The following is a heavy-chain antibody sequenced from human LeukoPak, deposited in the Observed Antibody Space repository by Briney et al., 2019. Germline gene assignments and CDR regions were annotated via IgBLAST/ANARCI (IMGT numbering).Heavy chain of an antibody. D-gene: IGHD5-18*01. CDR3: SRRRHTRYSYGYSFDY. CDR2: ISSSSSYI. J-gene: IGHJ4*02. CDR1: GFTFSSYS. Sequence: GGSLRLSCAASGFTFSSYSMNWVRQAPGKGLHRVSSISSSSSYIYYADSVKGRFTISSDNAKNSLYLQMNSLRAEDTAVFFSSRRRHTRYSYGYSFDYWGQGTLVTVSS. V-gene: IGHV3-21*01.